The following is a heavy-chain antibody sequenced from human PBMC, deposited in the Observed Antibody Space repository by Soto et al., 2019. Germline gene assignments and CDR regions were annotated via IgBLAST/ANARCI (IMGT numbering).Heavy chain of an antibody. Sequence: QPGGSLRLSCAASGFTFTRYSMNWVRQAPGKGLEWVSSISGSGFKKYYADSVKGRFTISRDNSKNTLYLQMNSLRAEDTAVYYCAKDRFPYYYGMDVWGQGTTVTVSS. CDR3: AKDRFPYYYGMDV. D-gene: IGHD3-3*01. J-gene: IGHJ6*02. CDR2: ISGSGFKK. V-gene: IGHV3-23*01. CDR1: GFTFTRYS.